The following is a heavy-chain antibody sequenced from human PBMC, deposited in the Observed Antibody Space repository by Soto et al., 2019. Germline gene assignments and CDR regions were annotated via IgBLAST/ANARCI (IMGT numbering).Heavy chain of an antibody. D-gene: IGHD3-9*01. CDR3: ARGDYDILTGSYKSYYGMDV. V-gene: IGHV5-51*01. Sequence: GESLKISCKGSGYSFTSYWIGWVRQMPGKGLECMGTIYPGDSDTRYSPSFQGQVTISVDKSISTAYLQWSSLKASDTAMYYCARGDYDILTGSYKSYYGMDVWGQGTTVTVSS. CDR1: GYSFTSYW. J-gene: IGHJ6*02. CDR2: IYPGDSDT.